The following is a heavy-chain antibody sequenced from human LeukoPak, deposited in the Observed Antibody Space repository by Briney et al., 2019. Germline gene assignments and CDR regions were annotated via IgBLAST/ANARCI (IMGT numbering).Heavy chain of an antibody. CDR3: VNSEFYDILTGPGGY. D-gene: IGHD3-9*01. CDR1: GFTFSSYA. V-gene: IGHV3-64D*06. J-gene: IGHJ4*02. Sequence: GGSLRLSCSASGFTFSSYAMHWVRQAPGKGLEYVPAISSNGGSTYYADSVKGRFTISRDNSKNTLYLQMSSLRAEDTAVYYCVNSEFYDILTGPGGYWGQGTLVTVSS. CDR2: ISSNGGST.